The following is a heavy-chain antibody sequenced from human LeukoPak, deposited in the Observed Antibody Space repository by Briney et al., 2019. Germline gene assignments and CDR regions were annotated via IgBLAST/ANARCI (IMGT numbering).Heavy chain of an antibody. D-gene: IGHD4-17*01. CDR2: ISVYNGNR. V-gene: IGHV1-18*01. Sequence: ASVKVSCKASGYTFTSYGISWVRQAPGQGLEWMGWISVYNGNRSDAQKLQDRVTMTTDTFTSTAYMELRSLRSDDTAVYYCARGPYGYYFDYWGQGTLVTVSS. CDR3: ARGPYGYYFDY. J-gene: IGHJ4*02. CDR1: GYTFTSYG.